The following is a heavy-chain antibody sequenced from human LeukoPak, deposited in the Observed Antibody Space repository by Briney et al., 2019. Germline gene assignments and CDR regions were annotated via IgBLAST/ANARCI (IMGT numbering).Heavy chain of an antibody. CDR3: ARDYYGSGSYYRSDAFDI. CDR1: GGTFSSYA. Sequence: PVKVSCKASGGTFSSYAISWVRQAPGQGLEWMGGIIPIFGTANYAQKFQGRVTITADESTSTAYMELSSLRSEDTAVYYCARDYYGSGSYYRSDAFDIWGQGTMVTVSS. CDR2: IIPIFGTA. D-gene: IGHD3-10*01. V-gene: IGHV1-69*13. J-gene: IGHJ3*02.